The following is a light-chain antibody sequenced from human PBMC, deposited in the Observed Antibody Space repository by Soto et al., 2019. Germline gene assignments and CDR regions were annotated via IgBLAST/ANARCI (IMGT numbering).Light chain of an antibody. Sequence: QSALTQPASVSGSAGQSITISCTGTSSDVGSYNLVSWYQQHPGKAPKLMIYEGSKRPSGVSNRFSGSKSGNTASLTSSGLQAEDEADYYCCSYAGSRVFGGGTKLTVL. CDR2: EGS. CDR1: SSDVGSYNL. J-gene: IGLJ3*02. CDR3: CSYAGSRV. V-gene: IGLV2-23*01.